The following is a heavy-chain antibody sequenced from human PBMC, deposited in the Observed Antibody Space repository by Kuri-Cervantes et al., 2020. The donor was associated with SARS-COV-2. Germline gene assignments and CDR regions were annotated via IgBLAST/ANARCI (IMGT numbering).Heavy chain of an antibody. Sequence: SETLSLTCNVSGGSISSSNWWSWVRQPPGKGLEWIGEIYHSGSTNYNPSLKSRVTISVDKSKNQFSLKLSSVTAADTAVYYCARLKSSNYTFVYYYYMDVWGKGTTVTVSS. J-gene: IGHJ6*03. D-gene: IGHD4-11*01. CDR2: IYHSGST. CDR3: ARLKSSNYTFVYYYYMDV. CDR1: GGSISSSNW. V-gene: IGHV4-4*02.